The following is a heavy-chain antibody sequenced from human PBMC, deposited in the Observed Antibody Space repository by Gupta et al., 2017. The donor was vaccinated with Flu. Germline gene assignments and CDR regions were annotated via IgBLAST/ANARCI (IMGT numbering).Heavy chain of an antibody. J-gene: IGHJ4*02. CDR3: AKDLRYCNGDSCYSDYYFDF. CDR2: IGASGAST. V-gene: IGHV3-23*01. D-gene: IGHD2-15*01. Sequence: EVQLLESGGGLEQPGGSLRLSCAASGFTFTTYAMRWVRQAPGQGLEWVSTIGASGASTYYADSVKGRFTISRDNSKNMVYLQMNSLRAEDTAVYYCAKDLRYCNGDSCYSDYYFDFWGRGTLVTVSS. CDR1: GFTFTTYA.